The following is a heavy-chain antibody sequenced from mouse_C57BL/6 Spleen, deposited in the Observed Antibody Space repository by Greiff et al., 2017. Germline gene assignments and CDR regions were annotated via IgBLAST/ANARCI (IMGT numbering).Heavy chain of an antibody. CDR2: ILPGSGST. CDR1: GYTFTGYW. J-gene: IGHJ4*01. D-gene: IGHD2-2*01. V-gene: IGHV1-9*01. Sequence: VQLVESGAELMKPGASVKLSCKATGYTFTGYWIEWVKQRPGHGLEWIGEILPGSGSTNYNEKFKGKATFTADTSSNTAYMQLSSLTTEDSAIYYCARPLWLRREPYYAMDYWGQGTSVTVSS. CDR3: ARPLWLRREPYYAMDY.